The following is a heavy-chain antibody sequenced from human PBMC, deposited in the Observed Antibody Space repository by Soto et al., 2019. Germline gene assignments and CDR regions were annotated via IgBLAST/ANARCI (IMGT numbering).Heavy chain of an antibody. J-gene: IGHJ3*02. CDR1: GGSISSYY. V-gene: IGHV4-59*01. CDR2: IYYSGST. D-gene: IGHD3-9*01. Sequence: QVQLQESGPGLVKPSETLSLTCTVSGGSISSYYWSWIRQPPGKGLEWIGYIYYSGSTNYNPSLKSRVTISVDTSKNQFALKLSSVTAADTAVYYCARDRTSQSYDILTGYAENDAFDIWGQGTMVTVSS. CDR3: ARDRTSQSYDILTGYAENDAFDI.